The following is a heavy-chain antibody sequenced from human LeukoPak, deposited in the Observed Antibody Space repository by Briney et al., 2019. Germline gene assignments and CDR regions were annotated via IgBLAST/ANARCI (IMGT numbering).Heavy chain of an antibody. J-gene: IGHJ4*02. CDR3: ARLGSSWSSDY. V-gene: IGHV3-33*01. D-gene: IGHD6-13*01. CDR2: IWYDGRKE. CDR1: GFTFTSYG. Sequence: PGGSLRLSCAASGFTFTSYGMHWVHQAPGKGLEWVALIWYDGRKEYYADSVKGRFTISRDDSRNTLYLQMNGLRAEDTAVYYCARLGSSWSSDYWGQGTLVTVSS.